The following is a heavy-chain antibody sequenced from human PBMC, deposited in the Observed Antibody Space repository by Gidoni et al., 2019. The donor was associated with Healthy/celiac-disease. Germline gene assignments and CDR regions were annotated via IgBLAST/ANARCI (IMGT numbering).Heavy chain of an antibody. CDR1: GFTFSSYA. Sequence: ELQLLESGGGLVQPGGSLRLSCAASGFTFSSYAMSWVRLAPGKGLEWGSAIRGSGGSTYYADSVKGRFTISRDNSKNTLYLQMNSLRAEDTAVYYCAKEGALLRPFDYWGQGTLVTVSS. D-gene: IGHD3-10*01. V-gene: IGHV3-23*01. CDR3: AKEGALLRPFDY. CDR2: IRGSGGST. J-gene: IGHJ4*02.